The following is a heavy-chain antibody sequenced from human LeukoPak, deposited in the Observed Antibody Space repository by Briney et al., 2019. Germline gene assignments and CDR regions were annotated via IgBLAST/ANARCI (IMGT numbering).Heavy chain of an antibody. J-gene: IGHJ5*02. CDR2: ISSSGSTI. CDR1: GFTFSSYG. Sequence: PGGSLRLSCAASGFTFSSYGMHWVRQAPGKGLEWVSYISSSGSTIYYADSVKGRFTISRDNAKNSLYLQMNSLRAEDTAVYYCAKRGSSSWFDPWGQGTLVTVSS. V-gene: IGHV3-48*04. D-gene: IGHD6-13*01. CDR3: AKRGSSSWFDP.